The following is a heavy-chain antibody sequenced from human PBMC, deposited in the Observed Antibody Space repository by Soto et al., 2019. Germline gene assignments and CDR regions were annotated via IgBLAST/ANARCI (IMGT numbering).Heavy chain of an antibody. CDR1: GGSISSGDYY. V-gene: IGHV4-30-4*01. CDR3: ARVTYYYDSSGSWAYDAFDI. J-gene: IGHJ3*02. Sequence: ASETLSLTCNVSGGSISSGDYYWSWIRQPPGKGLEWIGYIYFSESTSYNPSLKSRVTISGDKSKNQFSLRLTSVTAADTAVYYCARVTYYYDSSGSWAYDAFDIWGQGTMVTVSS. D-gene: IGHD3-22*01. CDR2: IYFSEST.